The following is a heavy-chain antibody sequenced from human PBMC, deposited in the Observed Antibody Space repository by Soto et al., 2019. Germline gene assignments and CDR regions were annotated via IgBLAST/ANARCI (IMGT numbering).Heavy chain of an antibody. J-gene: IGHJ4*02. D-gene: IGHD4-4*01. V-gene: IGHV4-4*02. Sequence: KPSETLSLTCDVSRYSINNNNWWSWVRQPPGGGQEWIGELHHGGSTNYHPSLESRVTFSVAISKNQFYLKLTSVTAADTAFYHCTKNSANARDYWGQGTLVHVS. CDR1: RYSINNNNW. CDR2: LHHGGST. CDR3: TKNSANARDY.